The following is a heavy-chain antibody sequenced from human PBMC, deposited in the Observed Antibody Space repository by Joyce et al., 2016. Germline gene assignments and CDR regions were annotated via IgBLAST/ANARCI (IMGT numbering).Heavy chain of an antibody. J-gene: IGHJ4*02. Sequence: EVQLVESGGGLVQPGGSLRLSCAASGFTFGSYWMTWVRQPPGKGLEWVANIKQDGLEKYYVDAVKGRFTISSDNAENSLFLQVNSLRIEDTAVYYCARATLAGCDRWGQGTLVTVSS. V-gene: IGHV3-7*01. CDR3: ARATLAGCDR. D-gene: IGHD5-12*01. CDR2: IKQDGLEK. CDR1: GFTFGSYW.